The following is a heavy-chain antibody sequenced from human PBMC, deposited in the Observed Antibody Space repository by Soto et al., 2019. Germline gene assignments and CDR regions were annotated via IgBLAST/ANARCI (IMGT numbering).Heavy chain of an antibody. CDR2: IDPSDSYT. J-gene: IGHJ6*02. Sequence: TGESLKISCKGSGYSFTSYWISWVRQMPGKGLEWMGRIDPSDSYTNYSPSFQGHVTIPADKSISTAYLQWSSLKASDTAMYYCARANRYYYGMDVWGQGTTVTVSS. CDR3: ARANRYYYGMDV. V-gene: IGHV5-10-1*01. CDR1: GYSFTSYW.